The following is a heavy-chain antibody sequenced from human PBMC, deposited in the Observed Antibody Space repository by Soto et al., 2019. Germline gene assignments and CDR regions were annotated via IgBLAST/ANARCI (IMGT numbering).Heavy chain of an antibody. CDR1: GDSVSNNSAA. D-gene: IGHD6-13*01. Sequence: SQTLSLTCAISGDSVSNNSAAWNWIRQCPSRGLEWHGRTYYRSKWYNDYAVSVKSRRTINPDTSKNQFSLQLNSVTPEDTAVYYCARDPGYSSSWKKSYYYYGMDVWGQGTTVTVSS. V-gene: IGHV6-1*01. CDR3: ARDPGYSSSWKKSYYYYGMDV. CDR2: TYYRSKWYN. J-gene: IGHJ6*02.